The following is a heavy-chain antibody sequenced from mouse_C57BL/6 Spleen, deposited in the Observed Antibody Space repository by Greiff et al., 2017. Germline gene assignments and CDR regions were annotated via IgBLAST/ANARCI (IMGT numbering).Heavy chain of an antibody. CDR3: ATITTVVATGAMDY. Sequence: QVQLQQPGAELVMPGASVKLSCKASGYTFTSYWMHWVKQRPGQGLEWIGEIDPSDSYTNYNQKFKGKSTLTVDKSSSTAYMQLSSLTSEDSAVYYCATITTVVATGAMDYWGQGTSVTVSS. V-gene: IGHV1-69*01. J-gene: IGHJ4*01. CDR2: IDPSDSYT. D-gene: IGHD1-1*01. CDR1: GYTFTSYW.